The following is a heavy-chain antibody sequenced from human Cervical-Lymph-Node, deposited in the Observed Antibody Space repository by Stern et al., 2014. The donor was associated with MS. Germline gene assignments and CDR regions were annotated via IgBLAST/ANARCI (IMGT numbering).Heavy chain of an antibody. D-gene: IGHD3-9*01. CDR3: ARLRGYNVLTGYLDY. J-gene: IGHJ4*02. CDR1: GCTFTNYY. CDR2: IIPSGDST. V-gene: IGHV1-46*01. Sequence: VQLVQSGAEVRKPGASVKISCTASGCTFTNYYMHWVRQAPGQGLEWMGIIIPSGDSTSYAQKFEGRVTMTRDTSTSTVNMELSSLTSGDTAVYYCARLRGYNVLTGYLDYWGQGTLVTVSS.